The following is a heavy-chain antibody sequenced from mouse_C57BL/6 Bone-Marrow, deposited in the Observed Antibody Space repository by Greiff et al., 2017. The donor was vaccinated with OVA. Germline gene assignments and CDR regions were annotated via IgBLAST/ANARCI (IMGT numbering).Heavy chain of an antibody. V-gene: IGHV1-64*01. J-gene: IGHJ4*01. CDR3: AKGDYPAMDY. CDR2: IHPNSGRT. Sequence: QVQLQQPGAELVKPGASVKLSCKASGYTFTSYWMHWVKQRPGQGLEWIGMIHPNSGRTNYNEKFKSKATLTVDKSSSTAYMQLSSLTSEDSAVYYCAKGDYPAMDYWDQGTSVTVSS. CDR1: GYTFTSYW.